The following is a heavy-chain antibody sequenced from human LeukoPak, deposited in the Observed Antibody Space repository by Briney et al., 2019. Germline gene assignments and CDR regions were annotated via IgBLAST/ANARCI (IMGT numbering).Heavy chain of an antibody. Sequence: GGSLRLSCAASGFIFNNYWISWVRQAPGEGREWVANIKQDGSEKYYVDSVKGRCTISRDNPRDSLYLQMKSLTAEDMALSYCARGTIFGVVRFDYWGQGTLVPVSS. CDR1: GFIFNNYW. V-gene: IGHV3-7*03. CDR2: IKQDGSEK. CDR3: ARGTIFGVVRFDY. D-gene: IGHD3-3*01. J-gene: IGHJ4*02.